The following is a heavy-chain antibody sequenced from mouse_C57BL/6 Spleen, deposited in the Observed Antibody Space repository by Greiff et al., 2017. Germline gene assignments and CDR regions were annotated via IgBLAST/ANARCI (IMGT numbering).Heavy chain of an antibody. V-gene: IGHV1-61*01. Sequence: VQLQQPGAELVRPGSSVKLSCKASGYTFTSYWMDWVKQRPGQGLEWIGNIYPSDSETHYNQKFKDKATLTVDKSSSTAYMQLSSLTSEDSAVYYCARYGGRGAMDYWGQGTSGTVSS. D-gene: IGHD1-1*02. CDR3: ARYGGRGAMDY. CDR2: IYPSDSET. CDR1: GYTFTSYW. J-gene: IGHJ4*01.